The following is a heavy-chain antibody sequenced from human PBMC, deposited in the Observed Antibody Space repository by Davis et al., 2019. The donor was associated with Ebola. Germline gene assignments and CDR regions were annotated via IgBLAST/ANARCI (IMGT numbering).Heavy chain of an antibody. D-gene: IGHD3-22*01. CDR2: ISWDGLNT. Sequence: GGSLRLSCAASGFTFGDYAMHWVRQARGKGLEWVSLISWDGLNTAYADSVRDRFSISRDNSRNSLYLQMNGLRAEDTALYYCTAYDSTFRNYWGQGTLVTVSS. CDR3: TAYDSTFRNY. J-gene: IGHJ4*02. V-gene: IGHV3-43D*03. CDR1: GFTFGDYA.